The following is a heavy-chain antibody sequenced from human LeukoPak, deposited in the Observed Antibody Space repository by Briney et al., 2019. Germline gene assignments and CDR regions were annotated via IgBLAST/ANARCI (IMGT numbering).Heavy chain of an antibody. D-gene: IGHD3-22*01. J-gene: IGHJ4*02. Sequence: SETLSLTCTVSGGSISGYYLSWIRQSPGRGLEWIGYIYDSGSTNYNPSLKSRVIISLDTSKTQVSLKLSSVTAADTAVYYCARGPRITYYYDSSGSPDFDYWGQGTLVTVSS. V-gene: IGHV4-59*12. CDR2: IYDSGST. CDR3: ARGPRITYYYDSSGSPDFDY. CDR1: GGSISGYY.